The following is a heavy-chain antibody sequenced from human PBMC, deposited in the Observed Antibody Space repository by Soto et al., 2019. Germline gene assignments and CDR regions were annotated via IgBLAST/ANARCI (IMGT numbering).Heavy chain of an antibody. Sequence: AETLSLTYAVYRGFLRQYYWTWIRQPPGKGLEWIGEINHVGGTNYNPSLKSRVTMSVDTSQNQYSLRLISVTAADRAMYFCVRIRYQLPSSVLWLDPWGQGTPVTVSS. CDR1: RGFLRQYY. CDR3: VRIRYQLPSSVLWLDP. J-gene: IGHJ5*02. D-gene: IGHD3-16*01. V-gene: IGHV4-34*01. CDR2: INHVGGT.